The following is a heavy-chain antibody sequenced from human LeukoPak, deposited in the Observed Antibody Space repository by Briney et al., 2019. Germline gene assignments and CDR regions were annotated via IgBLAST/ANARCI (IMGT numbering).Heavy chain of an antibody. J-gene: IGHJ4*02. Sequence: SETLSLTCTVSGGSISSGDYYWSWIRQPPGKGLEWIGYIYYSGSTYYNPSLKSRVTISVDTSKNQFSLKLNSVTAADTAVYYCARASALGFCTNGVCYIFDYWGLGALVTVSS. D-gene: IGHD2-8*01. CDR1: GGSISSGDYY. V-gene: IGHV4-30-4*08. CDR3: ARASALGFCTNGVCYIFDY. CDR2: IYYSGST.